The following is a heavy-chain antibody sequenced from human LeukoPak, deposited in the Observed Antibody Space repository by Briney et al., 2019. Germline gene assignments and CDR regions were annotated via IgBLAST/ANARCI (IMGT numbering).Heavy chain of an antibody. D-gene: IGHD3-9*01. V-gene: IGHV3-23*01. J-gene: IGHJ6*03. CDR1: GFTFSTYG. CDR3: AKGFYDILTGYYNAEEYHNMDV. Sequence: GGSLRLSCVASGFTFSTYGMSWVRQAPGKGLEWVSAITGSGVTTYYADSVKGRFTISRDNSQNSLYLTMNSLRTEDTALYYCAKGFYDILTGYYNAEEYHNMDVWGKGTTVTVSS. CDR2: ITGSGVTT.